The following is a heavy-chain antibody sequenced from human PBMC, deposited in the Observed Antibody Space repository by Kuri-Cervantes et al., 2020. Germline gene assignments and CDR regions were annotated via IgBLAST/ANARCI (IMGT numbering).Heavy chain of an antibody. CDR2: MNPNSGNT. D-gene: IGHD3-10*01. J-gene: IGHJ4*02. Sequence: ASVKVPCKASGYTFTSYYMHWVRQATGQGLEWMGWMNPNSGNTGYAQKFQGRVTMTRNTSISTAYMELSSLRSEDTAVYYCARGLMRKDITMVRGVIAYWGQGTLVTVSS. V-gene: IGHV1-8*02. CDR1: GYTFTSYY. CDR3: ARGLMRKDITMVRGVIAY.